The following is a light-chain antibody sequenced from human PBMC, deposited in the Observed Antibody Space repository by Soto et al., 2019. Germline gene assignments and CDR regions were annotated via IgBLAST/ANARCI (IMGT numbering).Light chain of an antibody. CDR3: QSYDSSLSGWV. Sequence: QAVVTQPPSVSGAPGWRVTISYTGSSSNIGAGYDVHWYQQLPGTAPKLLIYGNSNRPSGVPDRFSGSKSGTSASLAITGLQAEDEADYYCQSYDSSLSGWVFGGGTKLTVL. CDR2: GNS. V-gene: IGLV1-40*01. J-gene: IGLJ3*02. CDR1: SSNIGAGYD.